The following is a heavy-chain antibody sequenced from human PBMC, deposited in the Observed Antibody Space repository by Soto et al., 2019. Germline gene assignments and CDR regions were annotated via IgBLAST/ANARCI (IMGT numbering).Heavy chain of an antibody. CDR2: ISYDGSNK. CDR1: GFTFSSYG. CDR3: AKANWRWLQFPYFDY. D-gene: IGHD5-12*01. J-gene: IGHJ4*02. V-gene: IGHV3-30*18. Sequence: QVQLVESGGGVVQPGRSLRLSCAASGFTFSSYGMHWVRQAPGKGLEWVAVISYDGSNKYYADSVKGRFTISRDNSKNTLYLQMNSLRAEDTAVYYCAKANWRWLQFPYFDYWGQGTLVTVSS.